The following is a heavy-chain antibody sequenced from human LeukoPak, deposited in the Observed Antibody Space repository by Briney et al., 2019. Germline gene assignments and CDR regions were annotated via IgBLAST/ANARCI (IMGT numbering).Heavy chain of an antibody. CDR3: ARDYDFWSGYYSPTRGYFGY. J-gene: IGHJ4*02. Sequence: GGSLRLSCAASGFTFSSYWMSWVRQAPGKGLEWVANIKQDGSEKYYVDSVKGRFTISRDNAKNSLYLQMGSLRAEDTAVYYCARDYDFWSGYYSPTRGYFGYWGQGTLVTVSS. CDR2: IKQDGSEK. D-gene: IGHD3-3*01. CDR1: GFTFSSYW. V-gene: IGHV3-7*01.